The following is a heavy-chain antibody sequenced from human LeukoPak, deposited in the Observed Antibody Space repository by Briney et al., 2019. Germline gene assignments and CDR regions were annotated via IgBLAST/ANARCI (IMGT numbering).Heavy chain of an antibody. Sequence: GGSLRLSCAASGFTFSSCAMHWVRQAPGKGLEWVSAISGSGGSTYYADSVKGRFTISRDNSKNTLYLQMNSLRAEDTAVCYCAKDMGGITIFWASQQAPQDAFDIWGQGTMVTVSS. CDR2: ISGSGGST. D-gene: IGHD3-9*01. J-gene: IGHJ3*02. V-gene: IGHV3-23*01. CDR1: GFTFSSCA. CDR3: AKDMGGITIFWASQQAPQDAFDI.